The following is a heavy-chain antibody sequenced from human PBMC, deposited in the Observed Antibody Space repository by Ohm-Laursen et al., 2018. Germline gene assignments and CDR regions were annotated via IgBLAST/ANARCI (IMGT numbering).Heavy chain of an antibody. J-gene: IGHJ3*02. Sequence: SVKVSCKVSGYIFTNYYMHWVRQAPGQGFEWMGILNPTRGGTRTSLSQRFQDRVTMTRDTSASTAYMELSSLRSEDTAVYYCARGYYDSRGSAFEIWGQGTMVTVSS. CDR3: ARGYYDSRGSAFEI. CDR2: LNPTRGGTRT. V-gene: IGHV1-46*01. D-gene: IGHD3-22*01. CDR1: GYIFTNYY.